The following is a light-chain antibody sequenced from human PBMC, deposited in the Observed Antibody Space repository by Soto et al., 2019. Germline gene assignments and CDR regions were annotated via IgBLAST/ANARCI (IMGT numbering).Light chain of an antibody. J-gene: IGKJ1*01. CDR1: QSINSW. Sequence: DIQMTQSPSTLSASVGDRVTITCRASQSINSWLAWYQQKPGKAPKFLIYKASGLDSGVPSRFSGSGSGTEFILTISSLQPDDFATYYCQQYNSYPWTFGQGTQVEIK. CDR2: KAS. CDR3: QQYNSYPWT. V-gene: IGKV1-5*03.